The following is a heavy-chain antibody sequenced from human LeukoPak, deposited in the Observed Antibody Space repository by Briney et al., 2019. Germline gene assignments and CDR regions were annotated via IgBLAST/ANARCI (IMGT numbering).Heavy chain of an antibody. CDR3: ARDRGWHDY. CDR1: GGSFSDYY. CDR2: INHSGST. J-gene: IGHJ4*02. Sequence: PSETLSLTCAVYGGSFSDYYWTWIRQPPEKGLEWIGQINHSGSTNYNPSLKSRVTISVDTSKNQFSLKLNSVTAADTAVYYCARDRGWHDYWGQGSLVTVSS. D-gene: IGHD6-19*01. V-gene: IGHV4-34*01.